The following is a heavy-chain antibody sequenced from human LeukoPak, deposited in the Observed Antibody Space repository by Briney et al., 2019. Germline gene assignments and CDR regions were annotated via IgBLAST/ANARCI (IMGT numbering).Heavy chain of an antibody. D-gene: IGHD3-3*01. J-gene: IGHJ4*02. V-gene: IGHV1-46*01. CDR3: ARDRFLEWPLDY. CDR1: GYTFTSYY. Sequence: GASVNVSCKASGYTFTSYYMHWVRQAPGQGLEWMGIINPSGGSTSYAQKFQGRVTMTRDTSTSTAYMELSSLRSEDAAVYYCARDRFLEWPLDYWGQGTLVTVSS. CDR2: INPSGGST.